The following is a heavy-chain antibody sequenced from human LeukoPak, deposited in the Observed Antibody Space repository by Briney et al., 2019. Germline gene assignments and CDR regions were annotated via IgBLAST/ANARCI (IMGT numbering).Heavy chain of an antibody. CDR3: AKADRGAFDY. Sequence: GGSLRLSCAASGFTFSSYGMHWVRQAPSKGLEWVAVISYDGSNKYYADSVKGRFTISRDNSKNTLYLQMNSLRAEDTAVYYCAKADRGAFDYWGQGTLVTVSS. CDR2: ISYDGSNK. CDR1: GFTFSSYG. D-gene: IGHD4/OR15-4a*01. J-gene: IGHJ4*02. V-gene: IGHV3-30*18.